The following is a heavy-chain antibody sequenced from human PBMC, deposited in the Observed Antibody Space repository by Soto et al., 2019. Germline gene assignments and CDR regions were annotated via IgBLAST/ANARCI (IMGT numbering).Heavy chain of an antibody. J-gene: IGHJ4*02. Sequence: QLQLQESGSGLVKPSQTLSLTCAVSGGSISSGGYSWSWIRQPPGKGLEWIGYIYHSGSTYYNPSLKSRVTIAVDRSKNQCSLKLSSVTAAATAVYYCASAGGLGAVAADYWGQGTLVTVSS. CDR1: GGSISSGGYS. D-gene: IGHD6-19*01. V-gene: IGHV4-30-2*01. CDR3: ASAGGLGAVAADY. CDR2: IYHSGST.